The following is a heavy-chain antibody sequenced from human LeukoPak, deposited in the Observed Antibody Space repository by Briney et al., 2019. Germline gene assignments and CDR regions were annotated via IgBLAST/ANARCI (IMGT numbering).Heavy chain of an antibody. J-gene: IGHJ4*02. CDR2: ISGSGGST. D-gene: IGHD5-24*01. Sequence: GGSLRLSCAASGFPFTNYAMGWVRQAPGKGLEWVSAISGSGGSTFYADSVKGRFTISRDNSKNTLYLQMNSLRAEDTAVYYCAKGRDGYNPSYFDYWGQETLVTVSS. CDR3: AKGRDGYNPSYFDY. V-gene: IGHV3-23*01. CDR1: GFPFTNYA.